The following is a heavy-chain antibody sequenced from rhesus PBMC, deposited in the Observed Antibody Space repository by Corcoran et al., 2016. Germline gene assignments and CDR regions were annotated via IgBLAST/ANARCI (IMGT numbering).Heavy chain of an antibody. CDR2: IYGNIAST. CDR1: GGSISGYYY. CDR3: ARVNWNYWLRGLDS. Sequence: QLQLQESGPGLVKPSETLSLTCAVYGGSISGYYYWSWIRQPPGKGLEWIGYIYGNIASTNYNPSLKNRVTISKDTSKNQFSLKLSSVTAADTAVYYCARVNWNYWLRGLDSWGQGVVVTVSS. D-gene: IGHD1-26*01. J-gene: IGHJ6*01. V-gene: IGHV4-73*01.